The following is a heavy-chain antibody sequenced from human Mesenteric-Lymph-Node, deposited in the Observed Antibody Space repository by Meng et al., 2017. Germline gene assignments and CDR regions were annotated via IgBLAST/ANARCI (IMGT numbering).Heavy chain of an antibody. J-gene: IGHJ4*02. V-gene: IGHV1-2*02. Sequence: ASVKVSCKGSGYTFSDYYIHWVRQAPGQGPEWMGWIDPNSGETEYAQKFQGRVTLSRDTSISTAYMELSRLRSDDTAVYYCAREPDTYYSAQYHDYWGQGTLVTVSS. CDR1: GYTFSDYY. CDR3: AREPDTYYSAQYHDY. D-gene: IGHD3-10*01. CDR2: IDPNSGET.